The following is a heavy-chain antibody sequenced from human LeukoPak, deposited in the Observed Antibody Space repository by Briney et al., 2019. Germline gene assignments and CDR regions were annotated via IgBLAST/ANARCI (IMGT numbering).Heavy chain of an antibody. D-gene: IGHD3/OR15-3a*01. J-gene: IGHJ4*02. CDR3: ARQTGSGLFILP. CDR2: IYSSGST. V-gene: IGHV4-4*07. CDR1: GGSISKYC. Sequence: SETLSLTCTVSGGSISKYCWSWIRQSAGKGLEWIGRIYSSGSTNYNPSLKSRVTMSVDTSKNQFSLKLSSVTAADTAVYYCARQTGSGLFILPGGQGTLVTVSS.